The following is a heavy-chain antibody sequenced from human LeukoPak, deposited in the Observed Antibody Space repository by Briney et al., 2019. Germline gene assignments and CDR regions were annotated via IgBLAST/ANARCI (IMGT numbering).Heavy chain of an antibody. D-gene: IGHD3-9*01. J-gene: IGHJ2*01. V-gene: IGHV1-2*06. CDR3: ARLFDWGSDHWYFDL. Sequence: AASVKVSCKASGYTFTGYYMHWVRQAPGQGLEWMGRINPNSGGTNYAQKFQGRVTMSLDTSKNQFSLELSSMTAADTAVYYCARLFDWGSDHWYFDLWGRGTLVTVSS. CDR1: GYTFTGYY. CDR2: INPNSGGT.